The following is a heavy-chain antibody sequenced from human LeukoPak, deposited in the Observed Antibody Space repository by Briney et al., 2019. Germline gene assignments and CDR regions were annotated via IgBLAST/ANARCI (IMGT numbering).Heavy chain of an antibody. CDR1: GYTFTGYY. J-gene: IGHJ3*02. Sequence: GASVKVSCKASGYTFTGYYMHWVRQAPGQGLEWMGWINPSSGGTNYAQKFQGRVTMTRDTSISTAYMELSRLRSDDTAVYYCARPAGIAVAGTFDIWGQGTMVTVSS. D-gene: IGHD6-19*01. V-gene: IGHV1-2*02. CDR2: INPSSGGT. CDR3: ARPAGIAVAGTFDI.